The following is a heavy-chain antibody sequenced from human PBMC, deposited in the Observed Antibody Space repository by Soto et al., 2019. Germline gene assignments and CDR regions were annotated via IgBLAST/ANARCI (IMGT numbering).Heavy chain of an antibody. D-gene: IGHD4-17*01. CDR1: GGSISSYY. CDR3: ARRQDYGGFDY. J-gene: IGHJ4*02. CDR2: ISYSGST. Sequence: QVQLQESGPGLVKPSETLSLTCTVSGGSISSYYWSWIRQSPGKGLEWIGYISYSGSTTYNPSLSRRVTISADTSKNQFSLKLRSVTAADTAVYYCARRQDYGGFDYWGQGTLVTVSS. V-gene: IGHV4-59*08.